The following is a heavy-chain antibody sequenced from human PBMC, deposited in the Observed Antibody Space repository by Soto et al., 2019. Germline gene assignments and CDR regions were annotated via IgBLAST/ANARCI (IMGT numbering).Heavy chain of an antibody. Sequence: SVKVSCKASGYTFVDYGFSWVRQAPGQGLEWMGWISPYNGNTHYVETFQGRVTMTTDTSTSTAFMELRTLTSDDTAVYYCARVPTPTHGDSNKNNFLDPWGQGTLVTVSS. CDR2: ISPYNGNT. V-gene: IGHV1-18*04. J-gene: IGHJ5*02. D-gene: IGHD3-10*01. CDR1: GYTFVDYG. CDR3: ARVPTPTHGDSNKNNFLDP.